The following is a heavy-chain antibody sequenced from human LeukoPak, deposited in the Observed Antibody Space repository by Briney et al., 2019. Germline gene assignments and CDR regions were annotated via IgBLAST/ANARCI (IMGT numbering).Heavy chain of an antibody. V-gene: IGHV1-2*02. J-gene: IGHJ4*02. D-gene: IGHD3-22*01. CDR1: GYTFTGYN. Sequence: ASVKVSCKASGYTFTGYNIHWVRQAPGQGLEWMGWINPNSGDTNYAQKLQGRVTMTRDMSISTAYMELSRLRSDDTAVYYCARDERYDSSGYPFDYWGQGTLVTVSS. CDR3: ARDERYDSSGYPFDY. CDR2: INPNSGDT.